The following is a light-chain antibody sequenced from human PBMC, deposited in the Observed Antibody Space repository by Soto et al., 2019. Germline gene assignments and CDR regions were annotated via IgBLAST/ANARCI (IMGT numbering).Light chain of an antibody. Sequence: DLQLTQSPSSLSASVGDRVTITCRASQTISRNFNWYQQKPGEAPRLLMYVVSTLQGGVPSRFSGSESGTDYTLTISSVQPDDFATYYCQQSYSIPYTFGQGTKLEIK. V-gene: IGKV1-39*01. J-gene: IGKJ2*01. CDR1: QTISRN. CDR3: QQSYSIPYT. CDR2: VVS.